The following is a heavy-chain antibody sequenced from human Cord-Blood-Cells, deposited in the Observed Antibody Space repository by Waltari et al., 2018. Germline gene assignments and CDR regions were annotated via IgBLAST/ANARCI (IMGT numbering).Heavy chain of an antibody. Sequence: QVQLQQWGAGLLKPSETLSLTCAVYGGSFSGYYWSWIRQPTGKGLEWIGEINHSGSTNYNPSLKSRVTISVDTSKNQFSLKLSSVTAADTAVYYCARGLKGDYWGQGTLVTVSS. CDR2: INHSGST. CDR1: GGSFSGYY. J-gene: IGHJ4*02. CDR3: ARGLKGDY. V-gene: IGHV4-34*01.